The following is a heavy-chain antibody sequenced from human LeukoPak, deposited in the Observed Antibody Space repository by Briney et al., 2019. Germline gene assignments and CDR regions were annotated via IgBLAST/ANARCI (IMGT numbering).Heavy chain of an antibody. Sequence: ASVKVSCKASGGTFSSYAISWVRQAPGQGLEWMGGIIPIFGTANYAQKFQGRVTITADKSTSTAYMELSSLRSEDTAVYYCAGPSLYYDFWSGRQYDAFDIWGQGTMVTVSS. J-gene: IGHJ3*02. CDR3: AGPSLYYDFWSGRQYDAFDI. D-gene: IGHD3-3*01. V-gene: IGHV1-69*06. CDR1: GGTFSSYA. CDR2: IIPIFGTA.